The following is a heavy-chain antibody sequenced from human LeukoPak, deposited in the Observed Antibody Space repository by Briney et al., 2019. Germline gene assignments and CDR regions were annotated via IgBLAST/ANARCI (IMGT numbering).Heavy chain of an antibody. CDR1: GYTLTELS. D-gene: IGHD5-12*01. J-gene: IGHJ5*02. Sequence: ASVKVSCKVSGYTLTELSMHWVRQAPGKGLEWMGGFDPEDVETIYAQKFQGRVTMTEDTSTDTAYMELSSLRSEDTAVYYCATDSEDSGYDANWFDPWGQGTLVTVSS. CDR3: ATDSEDSGYDANWFDP. CDR2: FDPEDVET. V-gene: IGHV1-24*01.